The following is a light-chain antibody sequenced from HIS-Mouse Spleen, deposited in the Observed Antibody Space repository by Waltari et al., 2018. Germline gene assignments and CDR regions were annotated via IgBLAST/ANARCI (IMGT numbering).Light chain of an antibody. CDR3: CSYAGSYRV. Sequence: QSALTQPRSVSGSPGQSVTISCTGTSSDVGGYNYVSWYQQHPDKAPKLMIYDVSKRPSGAPDRFSGSKSGNTASLTISGLQAEDEADYYCCSYAGSYRVFGTGTKVTVL. CDR1: SSDVGGYNY. J-gene: IGLJ1*01. CDR2: DVS. V-gene: IGLV2-11*01.